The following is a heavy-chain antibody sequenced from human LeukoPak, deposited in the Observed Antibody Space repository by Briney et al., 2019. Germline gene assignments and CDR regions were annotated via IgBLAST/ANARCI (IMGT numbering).Heavy chain of an antibody. D-gene: IGHD3-10*01. CDR3: ARVGGTYYYGSGSPNNWFDP. CDR1: GFTFSSYE. V-gene: IGHV3-48*03. CDR2: ISSSGSTI. J-gene: IGHJ5*02. Sequence: GGSLRLSCAASGFTFSSYEMNWVRQAPGKGLEWVSYISSSGSTIYYADSVKGRFTISRDNAKNSLYLQMNSLRAEDTAVYYCARVGGTYYYGSGSPNNWFDPWGQGTLVTVSS.